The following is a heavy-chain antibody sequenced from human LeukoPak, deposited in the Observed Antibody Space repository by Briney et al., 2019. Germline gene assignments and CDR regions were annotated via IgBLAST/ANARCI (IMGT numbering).Heavy chain of an antibody. CDR2: ISGSSGTT. J-gene: IGHJ4*02. CDR1: GFTFSTYA. CDR3: AKHRETYGDSCLDDY. V-gene: IGHV3-23*01. D-gene: IGHD4-17*01. Sequence: GGSLRLSCAASGFTFSTYAMSWVRQAPGKGLEWVSGISGSSGTTYYVDSVKGRFTISRDNSKNTLYLQTNSLRAEDTAIYYCAKHRETYGDSCLDDYWGQGTLVTVSS.